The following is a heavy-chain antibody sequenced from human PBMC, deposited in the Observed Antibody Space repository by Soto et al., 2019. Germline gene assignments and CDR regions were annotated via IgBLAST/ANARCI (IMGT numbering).Heavy chain of an antibody. V-gene: IGHV4-39*01. D-gene: IGHD7-27*01. CDR1: GGSISSSSYY. CDR2: IYYSGST. CDR3: ARLLGGNWGMEGNWFDP. J-gene: IGHJ5*02. Sequence: SETLSLTCTVSGGSISSSSYYWGWIRQPPGKGLEWIGSIYYSGSTYYNPSLKSRVTISVDTSKNQFSLKLSSVTAADTAVYYCARLLGGNWGMEGNWFDPWGQGTLVTVSS.